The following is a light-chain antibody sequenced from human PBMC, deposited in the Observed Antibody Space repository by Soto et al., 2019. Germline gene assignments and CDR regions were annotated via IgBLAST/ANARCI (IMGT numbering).Light chain of an antibody. V-gene: IGKV1-39*01. CDR1: QSISSY. CDR2: AAS. Sequence: DIQMTQSPSSLSASVGDRVTITCRASQSISSYLNWYQEKPGKAPKLLIYAASGLQSGVPSRFSDSVSATDFTLSISSLQPEDFATYYCQQSYSTPYTLGQGTTLEIK. CDR3: QQSYSTPYT. J-gene: IGKJ2*01.